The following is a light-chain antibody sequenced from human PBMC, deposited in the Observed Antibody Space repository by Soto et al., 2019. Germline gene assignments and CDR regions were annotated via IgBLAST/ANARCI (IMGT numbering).Light chain of an antibody. CDR3: CSYAGSSTYV. Sequence: QSALTQPPSVSGSPGQSITISCTGTSSDVGSYNLVPWYQQHPGKAPKLMIYEGSKRPSGVSNRCSGSKSGNTASLTISGLQAEDEADYYWCSYAGSSTYVFGTGTKVTVL. V-gene: IGLV2-23*01. CDR1: SSDVGSYNL. CDR2: EGS. J-gene: IGLJ1*01.